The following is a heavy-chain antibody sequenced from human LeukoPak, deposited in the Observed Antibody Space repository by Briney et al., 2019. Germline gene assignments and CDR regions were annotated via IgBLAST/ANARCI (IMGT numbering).Heavy chain of an antibody. D-gene: IGHD2-2*01. Sequence: KPSETLSLTCAVYGGSFSGYYWSRIRQPPGKGLEWIGEINHSGSTNYNPSLKSRVTISVDTSKNQFSLKLSSVTAADTAVYYCARLSRHIVVVPAAMNYFDYWGQGTLVTVSS. J-gene: IGHJ4*02. CDR3: ARLSRHIVVVPAAMNYFDY. V-gene: IGHV4-34*01. CDR1: GGSFSGYY. CDR2: INHSGST.